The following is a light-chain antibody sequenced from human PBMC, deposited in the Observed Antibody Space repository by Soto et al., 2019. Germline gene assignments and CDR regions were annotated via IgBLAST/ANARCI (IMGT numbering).Light chain of an antibody. V-gene: IGKV1-39*01. CDR2: AAS. CDR3: QQSSSTPRT. CDR1: QSIATY. Sequence: DLQLTQSPSSLSASIGDRVTITCRASQSIATYLNWYQQKPGKVPSLLIYAASTLQSDVPSRFTGSGSGTDFTLNISSLQPEDFATYYCQQSSSTPRTFGQGTRVEIK. J-gene: IGKJ1*01.